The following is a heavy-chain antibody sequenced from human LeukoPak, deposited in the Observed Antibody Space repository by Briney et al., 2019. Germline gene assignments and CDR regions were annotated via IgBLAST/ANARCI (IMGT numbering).Heavy chain of an antibody. CDR2: ISGSGGST. CDR1: GFTFDDYA. Sequence: GGSLRLSCTASGFTFDDYAMHWVRQAPGKGLEWVSAISGSGGSTYYADSVKGRFTISRDNSKNTLYLQMNSLRAEDTAVYYCAKYSSSWYGGTDFDYWGQGTLVTVSS. D-gene: IGHD6-13*01. J-gene: IGHJ4*02. V-gene: IGHV3-23*01. CDR3: AKYSSSWYGGTDFDY.